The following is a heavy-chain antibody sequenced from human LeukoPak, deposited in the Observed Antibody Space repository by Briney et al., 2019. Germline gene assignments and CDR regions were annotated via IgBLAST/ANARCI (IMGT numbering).Heavy chain of an antibody. Sequence: SQTLSLTCTVSGGSISSGVYYWSWIRQHPGKGLEWIGYIYYSGSTYSNPSLKSRLTMSVDISKNQFSLKLSSVTAADTAVYYCARGVKGLRGAFDTWGQGTMVTVSS. CDR3: ARGVKGLRGAFDT. CDR2: IYYSGST. V-gene: IGHV4-31*03. D-gene: IGHD3-10*01. J-gene: IGHJ3*02. CDR1: GGSISSGVYY.